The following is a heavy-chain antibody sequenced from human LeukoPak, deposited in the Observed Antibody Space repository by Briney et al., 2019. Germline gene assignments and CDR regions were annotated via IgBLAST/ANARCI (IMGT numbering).Heavy chain of an antibody. CDR2: ISSSSSTI. J-gene: IGHJ4*02. CDR1: GFTFSSYS. CDR3: TRYSWSLSDF. Sequence: GGSLRLSCAASGFTFSSYSMNWVRQAPGKGLEWVSYISSSSSTIYYADSVKGRFTISRDNAKNSLYLQMNSLKTEDTAVYYCTRYSWSLSDFWGQGTLVTVSS. D-gene: IGHD6-13*01. V-gene: IGHV3-48*01.